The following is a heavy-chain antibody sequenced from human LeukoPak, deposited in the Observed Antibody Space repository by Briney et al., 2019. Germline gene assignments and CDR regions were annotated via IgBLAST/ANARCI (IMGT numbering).Heavy chain of an antibody. V-gene: IGHV3-48*01. CDR1: RFTFSSYS. CDR2: ISSGSSTM. D-gene: IGHD6-19*01. Sequence: GGSLVLSCAASRFTFSSYSMNWVRQAPGKGLEWVSYISSGSSTMYYADSVKGRFTISRDNAKNSLYLQMNSLRADDTAVYYCARASQQWLAGNYYYFMDVWGKGTTVTVSS. CDR3: ARASQQWLAGNYYYFMDV. J-gene: IGHJ6*03.